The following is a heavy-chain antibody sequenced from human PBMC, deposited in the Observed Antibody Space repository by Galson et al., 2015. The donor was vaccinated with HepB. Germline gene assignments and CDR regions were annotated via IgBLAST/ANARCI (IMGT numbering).Heavy chain of an antibody. D-gene: IGHD6-13*01. CDR2: VYYTGST. V-gene: IGHV4-61*01. CDR1: GGSVSSGNYF. J-gene: IGHJ4*02. Sequence: ETLSLTCSVSGGSVSSGNYFWNWIRQPPGKGLEWIGYVYYTGSTRYNPSLESRVTISVDTSKNQFSLKLSSVTAADTAVYYCVRGIQLVMYYFDNWDQGTLVTVSS. CDR3: VRGIQLVMYYFDN.